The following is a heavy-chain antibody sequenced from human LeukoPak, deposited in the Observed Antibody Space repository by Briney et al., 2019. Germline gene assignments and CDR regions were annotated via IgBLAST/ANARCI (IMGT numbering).Heavy chain of an antibody. CDR3: ARIPGSGWYQIFDY. J-gene: IGHJ4*02. CDR1: GYTFTSYG. D-gene: IGHD6-19*01. Sequence: PEASVKVSCKASGYTFTSYGMNWVRQAPGQGLEWMGWINTNTGNPTYAQGFTGRFVFSLDTSVSTAYLQISSLKAEDTAVYYCARIPGSGWYQIFDYWRQGTLVTVSS. V-gene: IGHV7-4-1*02. CDR2: INTNTGNP.